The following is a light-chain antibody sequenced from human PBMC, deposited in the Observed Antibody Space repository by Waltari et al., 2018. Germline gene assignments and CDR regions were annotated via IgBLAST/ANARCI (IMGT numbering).Light chain of an antibody. CDR2: DAS. CDR3: QQYDNLFSIT. CDR1: QDIKHY. Sequence: DIQMTQSTSSLSASVGDRVTITCQASQDIKHYLNWYQQKPGKAPKLLIFDASNLETGVPSRFSGSGSGTDFSFTISSLQPEDSATYYCQQYDNLFSITFGQGTRLEIK. V-gene: IGKV1-33*01. J-gene: IGKJ5*01.